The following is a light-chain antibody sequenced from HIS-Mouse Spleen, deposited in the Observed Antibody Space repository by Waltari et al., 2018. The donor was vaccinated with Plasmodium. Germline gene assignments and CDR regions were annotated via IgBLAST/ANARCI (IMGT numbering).Light chain of an antibody. V-gene: IGKV1-8*01. J-gene: IGKJ4*01. Sequence: AIRMTQSPSSFSSSTGERITITCRASQGIISYLAWYQQKPGKAPKLLIYAASTLQSGVPSRFSGSGSGTDFTLTISCLQSEDFATYYCQQYYSYPLTFGGGTKVEIK. CDR1: QGIISY. CDR2: AAS. CDR3: QQYYSYPLT.